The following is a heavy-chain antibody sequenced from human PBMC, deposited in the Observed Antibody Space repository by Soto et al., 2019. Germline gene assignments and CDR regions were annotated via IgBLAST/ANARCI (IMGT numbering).Heavy chain of an antibody. D-gene: IGHD3-16*01. CDR3: VRGPSGGNAYSYPFDY. Sequence: PGGSLRLSCTASGFPFSDHYMDWVRQAPGQGLEWVGRTRNKANSYTTEYAASVYGRFTISRDDSQNSLSLQMNNLKIEDTAVHYCVRGPSGGNAYSYPFDYWGQGTLVTVYS. V-gene: IGHV3-72*01. J-gene: IGHJ4*02. CDR2: TRNKANSYTT. CDR1: GFPFSDHY.